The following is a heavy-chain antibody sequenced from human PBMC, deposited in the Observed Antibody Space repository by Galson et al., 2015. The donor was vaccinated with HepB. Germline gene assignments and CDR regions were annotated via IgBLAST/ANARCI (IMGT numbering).Heavy chain of an antibody. D-gene: IGHD3-22*01. CDR3: AKEGPSMIVVNDGFDI. CDR1: GFTFSSYA. V-gene: IGHV3-23*01. Sequence: SLRLSCAASGFTFSSYAMSWVRQAPVKGLEWVSAISGSGGSTYYADSVKGRFTISRDNSKNTLYLQMNSLRAEDTAVYHCAKEGPSMIVVNDGFDIWGQGTMVTVSS. CDR2: ISGSGGST. J-gene: IGHJ3*02.